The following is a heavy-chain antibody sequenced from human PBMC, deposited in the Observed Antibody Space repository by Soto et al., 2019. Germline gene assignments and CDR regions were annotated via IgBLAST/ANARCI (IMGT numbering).Heavy chain of an antibody. Sequence: PGGSLRLSCAASGFTFSTYAMHWVRQAPGKGLEWMAVISNDGLHTYYTDSVKDRFTISRDSSKNTLYLQMSSLRPEDTGVYYCARDNCGGDCFIYYFYGMDVWGQGTTVTVSS. V-gene: IGHV3-30-3*01. CDR3: ARDNCGGDCFIYYFYGMDV. J-gene: IGHJ6*02. CDR1: GFTFSTYA. D-gene: IGHD2-21*02. CDR2: ISNDGLHT.